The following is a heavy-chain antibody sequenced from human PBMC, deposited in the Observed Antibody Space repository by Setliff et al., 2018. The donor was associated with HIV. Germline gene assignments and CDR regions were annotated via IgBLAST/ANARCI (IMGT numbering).Heavy chain of an antibody. CDR3: AREGDVRWLGWFDP. CDR2: IKQDGSEK. CDR1: GFSFSRYW. D-gene: IGHD5-12*01. J-gene: IGHJ5*02. Sequence: PGGSLRLSCAASGFSFSRYWMSWVRQAPGKGLEWVANIKQDGSEKYYVDSVKGRFTISRDNAKNTMYLQMNSLRDEDTAVYYCAREGDVRWLGWFDPWGQGTLVTVSS. V-gene: IGHV3-7*01.